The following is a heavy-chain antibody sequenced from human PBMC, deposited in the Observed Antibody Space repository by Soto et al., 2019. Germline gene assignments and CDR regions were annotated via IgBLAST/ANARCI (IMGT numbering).Heavy chain of an antibody. J-gene: IGHJ4*02. D-gene: IGHD2-15*01. CDR1: GDSISSGGYS. Sequence: LSLTCAVSGDSISSGGYSWSWIRQPPGKGLEYIGYTYHSGYTYYTPSLKSRVTISVDRSKNQFSLDLTSVTAADTAVYYCARGGGNPYYFDYWGLGTLVTVSS. CDR3: ARGGGNPYYFDY. CDR2: TYHSGYT. V-gene: IGHV4-30-2*01.